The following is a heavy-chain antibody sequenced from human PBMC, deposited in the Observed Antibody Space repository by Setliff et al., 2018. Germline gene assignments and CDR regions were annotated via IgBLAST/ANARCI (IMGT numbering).Heavy chain of an antibody. CDR3: ARSNMGNYYDSGRYYYYYYMDV. Sequence: SETLSLTCSVSGGSISSGSYYWTWVRQPAGKGLEWIGHIYTSGTTKYNPSLKSRVTISVDASKNQFFLKLTSVTAADTAVYYCARSNMGNYYDSGRYYYYYYMDVWGKGTTVTVSS. CDR1: GGSISSGSYY. V-gene: IGHV4-61*09. CDR2: IYTSGTT. D-gene: IGHD3-10*01. J-gene: IGHJ6*03.